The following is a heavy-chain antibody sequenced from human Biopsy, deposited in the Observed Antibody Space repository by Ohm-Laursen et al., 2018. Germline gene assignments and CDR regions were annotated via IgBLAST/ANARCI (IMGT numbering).Heavy chain of an antibody. D-gene: IGHD3-16*01. V-gene: IGHV4-34*01. Sequence: WIRQPPGKGLEWIGEINHRGSTNYNPSLKSRVTISVDTSKNQFSLKLRSVTAADTAVYYCARAVDYYDPYYYYGLDVWGQGTTVTVSS. CDR3: ARAVDYYDPYYYYGLDV. CDR2: INHRGST. J-gene: IGHJ6*02.